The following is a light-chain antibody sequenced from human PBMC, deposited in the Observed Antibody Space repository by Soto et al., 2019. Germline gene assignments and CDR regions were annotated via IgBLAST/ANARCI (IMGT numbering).Light chain of an antibody. Sequence: QSALTQHASVSGSPGQSINISCTGTRSDVGGYNYVSWYQQHPGKAPKLMIYDVSNRPSGVSNRFSGSKSGNTASLAISGLQAEYEADYYCSSYTSSSPPHVVFGGGTKLTVL. CDR3: SSYTSSSPPHVV. CDR1: RSDVGGYNY. CDR2: DVS. V-gene: IGLV2-14*01. J-gene: IGLJ2*01.